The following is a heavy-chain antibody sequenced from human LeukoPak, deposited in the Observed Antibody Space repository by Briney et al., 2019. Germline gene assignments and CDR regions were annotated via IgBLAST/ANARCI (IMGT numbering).Heavy chain of an antibody. Sequence: PGGSLRLSCAASGFTVSSNYMSWVRQAPGKGLEWVSVIYSGGSTYYADSVKGRFTISRDNSKNTLYLQMSSLRAEDTAVYYCARGLGDYVWGSYRQTQPPLFDYWGQGTLVTVSS. J-gene: IGHJ4*02. CDR2: IYSGGST. D-gene: IGHD3-16*02. CDR3: ARGLGDYVWGSYRQTQPPLFDY. CDR1: GFTVSSNY. V-gene: IGHV3-53*01.